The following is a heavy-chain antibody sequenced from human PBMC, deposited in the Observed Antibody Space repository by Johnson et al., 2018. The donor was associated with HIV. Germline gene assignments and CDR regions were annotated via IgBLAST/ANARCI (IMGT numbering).Heavy chain of an antibody. CDR1: GFTFSSYD. V-gene: IGHV3-13*01. Sequence: VQLVESGGGLVQPGGSLRLSCAASGFTFSSYDMHWVRQATGKGLEWVSAIGTAGDTYYPGSVKGRFTISRENAENSLYLQMNSLRAGDTAVYYCARDGGFVGAFDIWGQGTMVIVSS. D-gene: IGHD3-16*01. CDR2: IGTAGDT. J-gene: IGHJ3*02. CDR3: ARDGGFVGAFDI.